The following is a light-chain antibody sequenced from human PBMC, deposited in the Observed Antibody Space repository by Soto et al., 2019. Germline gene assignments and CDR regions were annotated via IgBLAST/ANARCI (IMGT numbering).Light chain of an antibody. Sequence: EIMMTQSPATLSVSPGERATLSCRASQSVTNKLAWYQQKPGQAPRLLIYDASTRATGIPARFSGSGSGTEFTLTISSLWSEDFAVYYCQQYNNWPPWTFGQGTKVEI. CDR2: DAS. J-gene: IGKJ1*01. CDR1: QSVTNK. V-gene: IGKV3-15*01. CDR3: QQYNNWPPWT.